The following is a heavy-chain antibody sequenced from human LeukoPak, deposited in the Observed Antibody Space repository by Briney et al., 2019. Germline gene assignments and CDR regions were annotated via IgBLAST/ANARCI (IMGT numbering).Heavy chain of an antibody. CDR2: IYTGGTT. D-gene: IGHD5-12*01. CDR3: ARAVDIVATTPFDL. J-gene: IGHJ3*01. V-gene: IGHV3-66*01. Sequence: AGGSLRLSCTASGFTFGDYAMNWVRQAPGKGLEWVSVIYTGGTTYYADSVKGRFTISRDNSKNTVYLDMNSLRAEDTAVYYCARAVDIVATTPFDLWGQGTIVTVSS. CDR1: GFTFGDYA.